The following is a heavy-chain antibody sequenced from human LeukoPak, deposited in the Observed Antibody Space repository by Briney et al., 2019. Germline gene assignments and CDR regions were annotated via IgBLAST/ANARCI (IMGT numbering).Heavy chain of an antibody. CDR3: ARSSYSSSSSV. V-gene: IGHV3-7*03. D-gene: IGHD6-6*01. CDR2: INSDGSEG. J-gene: IGHJ3*01. CDR1: GFTFSGFW. Sequence: HPGGSLRLSCAVSGFTFSGFWMSWSRQAPGKGLEWVASINSDGSEGYYADVVKGRFTISRDNAKNSLYLQINSLRAEGTAVYYCARSSYSSSSSVWGQGTMVTVSS.